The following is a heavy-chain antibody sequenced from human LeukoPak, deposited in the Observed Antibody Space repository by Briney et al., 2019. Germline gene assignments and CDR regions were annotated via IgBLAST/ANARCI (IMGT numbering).Heavy chain of an antibody. CDR1: GFTFSNQW. CDR3: VRGMFRPDY. J-gene: IGHJ4*02. Sequence: GGSLRLSCAASGFTFSNQWMHWVRHAPGKGLVWVSCMNNDGSSSIYVDSARGRFTIYRDNAKNTLDLQMNSRRAEETAVYDCVRGMFRPDYWGQGTLVTVSS. CDR2: MNNDGSSS. V-gene: IGHV3-74*01. D-gene: IGHD3-10*02.